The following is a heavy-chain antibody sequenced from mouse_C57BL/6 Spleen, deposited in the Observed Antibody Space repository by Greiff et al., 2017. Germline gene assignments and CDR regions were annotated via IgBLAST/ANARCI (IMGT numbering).Heavy chain of an antibody. J-gene: IGHJ4*01. CDR3: ARKQGAMDY. Sequence: QVHVKQSGAELVKPGASVKMSCKASGYTFTSYWITWVKQRPGQGLEWIGDIYPGSGSTNYNEKFKSKATLTVDTSSSTAYMQLSSLTSEDSAVYYCARKQGAMDYWGQGTSVTVSS. V-gene: IGHV1-55*01. CDR1: GYTFTSYW. CDR2: IYPGSGST.